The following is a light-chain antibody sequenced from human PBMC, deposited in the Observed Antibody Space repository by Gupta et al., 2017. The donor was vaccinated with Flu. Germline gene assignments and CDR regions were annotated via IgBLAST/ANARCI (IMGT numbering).Light chain of an antibody. CDR1: SSDVGGYIY. CDR3: CSYAGSFTYA. CDR2: DVS. Sequence: QSALTQPRSVSGSPGQSVTISCTGTSSDVGGYIYVSWYQQHPDKAPKLMIYDVSKRPSGVPDRFSGSKSGTTASLTISGLQAEDEADYYCCSYAGSFTYAFGAGTKVTVL. J-gene: IGLJ1*01. V-gene: IGLV2-11*01.